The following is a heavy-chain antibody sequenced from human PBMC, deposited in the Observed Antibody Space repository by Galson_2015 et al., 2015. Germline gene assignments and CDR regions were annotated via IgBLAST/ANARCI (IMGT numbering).Heavy chain of an antibody. CDR1: GFTFSDHY. V-gene: IGHV3-72*01. Sequence: SLRLSCAASGFTFSDHYMDWVRQAPGKGLEWVGRTRNKANSYTTEYAASVKGRFTISRDDSKNSLYLQMNSLKTEDTAVYYCARDGPERPSSWGQGTLVTVSS. CDR3: ARDGPERPSS. CDR2: TRNKANSYTT. J-gene: IGHJ4*02. D-gene: IGHD1-14*01.